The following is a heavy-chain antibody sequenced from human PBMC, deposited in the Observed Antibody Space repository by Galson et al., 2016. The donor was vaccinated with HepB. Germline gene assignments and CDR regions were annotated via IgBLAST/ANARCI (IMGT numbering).Heavy chain of an antibody. J-gene: IGHJ5*02. Sequence: SVKVSCKASGYTFSNYGISWVRQAPGQGLKWMGWISAHDGDTNYAQNFQGRLTMTTDTSTNTAYMELRSLTSDDPAVYYCVRDLEHRGSSSWEGCFDPWGQGTLVTVSS. CDR3: VRDLEHRGSSSWEGCFDP. CDR1: GYTFSNYG. D-gene: IGHD1/OR15-1a*01. CDR2: ISAHDGDT. V-gene: IGHV1-18*01.